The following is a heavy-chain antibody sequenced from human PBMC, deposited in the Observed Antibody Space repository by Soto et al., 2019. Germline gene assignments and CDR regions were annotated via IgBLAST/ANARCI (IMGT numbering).Heavy chain of an antibody. V-gene: IGHV4-31*03. CDR2: IYYSGNT. D-gene: IGHD3-10*01. J-gene: IGHJ4*02. CDR1: GGSISSGGNY. Sequence: QVQLQESGPGLVKPSQTLSLTCTVSGGSISSGGNYWSWIRQHPGKGLEWIGYIYYSGNTYYNPSLKSRVTISLHTSENQFSLKLSSVTAADTAVYYCARVYYYGSGSYAGRYYFDYWGQGTLVTVSS. CDR3: ARVYYYGSGSYAGRYYFDY.